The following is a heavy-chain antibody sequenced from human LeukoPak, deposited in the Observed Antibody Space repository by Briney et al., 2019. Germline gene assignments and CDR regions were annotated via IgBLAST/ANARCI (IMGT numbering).Heavy chain of an antibody. CDR1: GESFSSYY. CDR3: ARLTRLSTSPDRYYLDY. Sequence: PSEILSLTCAVYGESFSSYYWSWIRQPPGKGLEWIGYIYTSGGTNYIPSLKGRVTISIDTSKNQFSLKLSSVTAADSAVYYCARLTRLSTSPDRYYLDYWGQGTLVTVSS. D-gene: IGHD6-6*01. V-gene: IGHV4-4*09. J-gene: IGHJ4*02. CDR2: IYTSGGT.